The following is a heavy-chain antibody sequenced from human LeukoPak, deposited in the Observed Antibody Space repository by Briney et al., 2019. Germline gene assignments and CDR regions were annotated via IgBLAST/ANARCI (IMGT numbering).Heavy chain of an antibody. CDR3: ARGEYYYDTSGYPQ. CDR2: ISSRSRTI. CDR1: GFTFSSYA. D-gene: IGHD3-22*01. Sequence: PGRSLRLSCAASGFTFSSYAMHWVRQAPGKGLECISYISSRSRTIYYADSVKGRFTISRDNAKNSLYLQMNSLRAEDTAVYYCARGEYYYDTSGYPQWGQGTLVTVSS. J-gene: IGHJ4*02. V-gene: IGHV3-48*01.